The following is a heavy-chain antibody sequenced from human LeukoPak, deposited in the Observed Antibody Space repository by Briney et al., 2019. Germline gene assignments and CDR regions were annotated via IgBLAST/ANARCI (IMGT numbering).Heavy chain of an antibody. V-gene: IGHV4-39*07. Sequence: SETLSLTCTVSGGSISTINDYWGWIRQAPGKGLEWIGNVYYDGSTYYNAPFKSRVTISVDTSKKQFSLKLSAVTAADTAVYYCARRITMVRGIFKGVNYYMDVWGKGTTVTISS. CDR1: GGSISTINDY. CDR3: ARRITMVRGIFKGVNYYMDV. CDR2: VYYDGST. J-gene: IGHJ6*03. D-gene: IGHD3-10*01.